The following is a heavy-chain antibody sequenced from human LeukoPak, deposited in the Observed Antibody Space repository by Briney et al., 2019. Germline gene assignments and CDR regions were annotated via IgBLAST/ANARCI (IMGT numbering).Heavy chain of an antibody. CDR1: GGSLSSYY. CDR3: ARALPHYSYYMDV. V-gene: IGHV4-59*01. Sequence: PSETLSLTCTVSGGSLSSYYWSWLRQPPGKGLEWIGYMYYSGSTNYNPSLKSRVTISVDTSKNQFSLKLSSVTAADTAVYYCARALPHYSYYMDVWGKGSTVTVSS. J-gene: IGHJ6*03. CDR2: MYYSGST.